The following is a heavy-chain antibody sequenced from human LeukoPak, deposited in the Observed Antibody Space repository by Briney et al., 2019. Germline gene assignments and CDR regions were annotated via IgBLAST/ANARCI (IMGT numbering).Heavy chain of an antibody. V-gene: IGHV3-23*01. Sequence: GSLRLSCAASGFTFTNYAMSWVRQAPGKGLEWVSTVTGSGDSTFYAVSVKGRFTISRDNSKNTLFLQMNSLRAEDTAVYYCAKARGNYFTHLDYWGQGTLVTVSS. J-gene: IGHJ4*02. CDR1: GFTFTNYA. D-gene: IGHD2/OR15-2a*01. CDR3: AKARGNYFTHLDY. CDR2: VTGSGDST.